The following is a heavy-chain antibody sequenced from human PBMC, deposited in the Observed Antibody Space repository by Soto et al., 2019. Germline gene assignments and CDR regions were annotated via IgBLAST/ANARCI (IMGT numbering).Heavy chain of an antibody. J-gene: IGHJ5*02. CDR1: GGSISSSRYY. CDR2: IYYSGST. Sequence: SETLSLTCTVSGGSISSSRYYWGWIRQPPGKGLEWIGSIYYSGSTDYNPTLNSRVTISVDRAKNQFSLKLSSVTAADTAVYYCARAGTSSSLNWFDPWGQGTLVTVSS. V-gene: IGHV4-39*01. CDR3: ARAGTSSSLNWFDP. D-gene: IGHD6-6*01.